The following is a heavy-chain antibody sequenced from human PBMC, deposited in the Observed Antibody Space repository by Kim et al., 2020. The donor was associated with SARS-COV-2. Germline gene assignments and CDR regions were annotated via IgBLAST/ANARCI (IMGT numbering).Heavy chain of an antibody. CDR2: ISSSSSYI. Sequence: GGSLRLSCAASGFTFSSSSMNWVRHAPGKELECVSSISSSSSYIYYAVSVKGRFTISRDNAKNSLYLQMNSLRAEDTAVYYCARDSGYCPEDAFDFWGQG. CDR3: ARDSGYCPEDAFDF. J-gene: IGHJ3*01. CDR1: GFTFSSSS. V-gene: IGHV3-21*01. D-gene: IGHD5-12*01.